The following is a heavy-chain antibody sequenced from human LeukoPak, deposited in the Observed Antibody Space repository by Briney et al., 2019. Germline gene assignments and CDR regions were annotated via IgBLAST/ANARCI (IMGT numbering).Heavy chain of an antibody. V-gene: IGHV4-30-4*01. CDR2: IYYSGTT. CDR1: GGSISSGDYY. Sequence: SQTLSLPCTVSGGSISSGDYYWSWIRQPPGEGLGWIGYIYYSGTTYNNPSLKSRVTISVDTSNNQFSLKLNSVTAADTAVYFCARGPGYCGGGTCYLHFDYWGQGTLVTVSS. D-gene: IGHD2-15*01. J-gene: IGHJ4*02. CDR3: ARGPGYCGGGTCYLHFDY.